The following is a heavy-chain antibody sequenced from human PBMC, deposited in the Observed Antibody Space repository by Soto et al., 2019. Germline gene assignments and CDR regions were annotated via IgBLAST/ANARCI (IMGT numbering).Heavy chain of an antibody. CDR2: LGGGGGTT. D-gene: IGHD1-26*01. CDR3: AKGAKWERPLDF. J-gene: IGHJ4*02. CDR1: GFSFSNYA. Sequence: EVQLLESGGGLVQPGGSLRLSCAASGFSFSNYAMTWVRQAPGRGLDWVSSLGGGGGTTYYAASVKGRFTISRDNSKTTLYLQMNSLRAEDTAVYYCAKGAKWERPLDFWGLGTLVTVSS. V-gene: IGHV3-23*01.